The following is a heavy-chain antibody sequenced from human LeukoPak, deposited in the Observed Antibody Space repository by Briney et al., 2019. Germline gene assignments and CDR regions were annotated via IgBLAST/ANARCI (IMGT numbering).Heavy chain of an antibody. CDR3: ARGVYIAAAQYGY. J-gene: IGHJ4*02. CDR2: IYYSGTT. D-gene: IGHD6-13*01. V-gene: IGHV4-59*01. Sequence: SETLSLTCTVSGGSISSYYWSWIRQPPGKGLEWIGYIYYSGTTNYNPPLKSRVTMSVDTSKNQFSLKLSSVTAADTAVYYCARGVYIAAAQYGYWGQGTLVSVSS. CDR1: GGSISSYY.